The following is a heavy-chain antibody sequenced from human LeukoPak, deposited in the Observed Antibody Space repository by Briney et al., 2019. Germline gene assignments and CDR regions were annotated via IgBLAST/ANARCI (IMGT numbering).Heavy chain of an antibody. J-gene: IGHJ3*02. V-gene: IGHV3-33*01. Sequence: GGSLRLSCGTSGFSFSNYGMHWVRQAPGKGLEWVAVIWYDGSYKYYEDSVKGRFTISRDNSKNTLYLQMNSLRAEDTAVYYCARGGDIVVVVAATGAFDIWGQGTMVTVSS. D-gene: IGHD2-15*01. CDR1: GFSFSNYG. CDR3: ARGGDIVVVVAATGAFDI. CDR2: IWYDGSYK.